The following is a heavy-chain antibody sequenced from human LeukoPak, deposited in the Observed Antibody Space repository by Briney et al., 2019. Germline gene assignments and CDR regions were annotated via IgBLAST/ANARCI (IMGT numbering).Heavy chain of an antibody. D-gene: IGHD1-26*01. J-gene: IGHJ4*02. CDR2: IYYSGST. V-gene: IGHV4-59*07. Sequence: ADTLSLTCTVSGVSNSSYYWSWTREPPGKGLEWIGYIYYSGSTNYNPSLKSRVTISVDTSKNQFSLKLRCVTAADAAVYYCASLSGSYDRIDYWGQGTLVTVSS. CDR1: GVSNSSYY. CDR3: ASLSGSYDRIDY.